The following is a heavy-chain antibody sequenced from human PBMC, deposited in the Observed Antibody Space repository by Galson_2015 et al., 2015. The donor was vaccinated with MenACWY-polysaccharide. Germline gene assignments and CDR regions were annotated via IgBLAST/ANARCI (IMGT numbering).Heavy chain of an antibody. CDR3: VREERGRPGGDCYLAPDY. J-gene: IGHJ4*02. CDR2: IGTVGDT. V-gene: IGHV3-13*01. Sequence: SLRLSCAASGFSFSTYDFHWVRQAAGKGLEWVSAIGTVGDTYYAGSVKGRFTISRENAKNSLYLQMNSLRAGDTAVYYCVREERGRPGGDCYLAPDYWGQGTLVTVST. D-gene: IGHD2-21*02. CDR1: GFSFSTYD.